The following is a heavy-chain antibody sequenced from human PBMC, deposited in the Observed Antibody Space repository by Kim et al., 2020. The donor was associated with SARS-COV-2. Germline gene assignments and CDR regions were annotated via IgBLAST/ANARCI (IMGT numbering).Heavy chain of an antibody. D-gene: IGHD6-13*01. V-gene: IGHV1-46*01. CDR3: ARDREAAAGTGYYYYYYGMDV. J-gene: IGHJ6*02. CDR2: INPSGGST. Sequence: ASVKVSCKASGYTFTSYYMHWVRQAPGQGLEWMGIINPSGGSTSYAQKFQGRVTMTRDTSTSTVYMELSSLRSEDTAVYYCARDREAAAGTGYYYYYYGMDVWGQGTTVTVSS. CDR1: GYTFTSYY.